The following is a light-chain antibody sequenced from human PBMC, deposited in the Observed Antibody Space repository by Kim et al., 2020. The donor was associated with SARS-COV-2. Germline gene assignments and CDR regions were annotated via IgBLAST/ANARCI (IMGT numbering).Light chain of an antibody. CDR1: RLEDKY. CDR2: QDT. J-gene: IGLJ1*01. V-gene: IGLV3-1*01. Sequence: VSVSAGQTASITCSGYRLEDKYACWYQQKAGQSPVLIIYQDTKRPSGIPERFAGCNCGNAATLTIGGNQAMDEADYCCQAWDSSAVFGTGTKVTVL. CDR3: QAWDSSAV.